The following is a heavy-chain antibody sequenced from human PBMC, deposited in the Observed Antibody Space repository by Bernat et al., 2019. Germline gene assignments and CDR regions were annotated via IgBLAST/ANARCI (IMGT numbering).Heavy chain of an antibody. CDR1: GFSFRTYW. CDR3: ARASLTPYYFAMDV. Sequence: EVQLVESGGGLVQPGGSLRLSCVASGFSFRTYWVHWVRQAPGEGLLWVSRIDEDGRTTTYADAVKGRFTISKDNAKNTVFLQMDSLSAEDTAVYYCARASLTPYYFAMDVWGQGTTVTVSS. J-gene: IGHJ6*02. CDR2: IDEDGRTT. V-gene: IGHV3-74*01.